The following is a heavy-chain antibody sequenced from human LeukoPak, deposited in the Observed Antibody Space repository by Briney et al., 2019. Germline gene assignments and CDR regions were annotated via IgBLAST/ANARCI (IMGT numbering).Heavy chain of an antibody. Sequence: SETLSLTCTVSGGSISSSSSYWGWIRQPPGKGLEWIGSIYYSGSTYYNPSLKSRVTISVDTSKNQFSLKLSSMTAADTAVYYCARGPMITFGGVIVNYFDYWGQGTLVTVSS. V-gene: IGHV4-39*01. CDR3: ARGPMITFGGVIVNYFDY. D-gene: IGHD3-16*02. J-gene: IGHJ4*02. CDR2: IYYSGST. CDR1: GGSISSSSSY.